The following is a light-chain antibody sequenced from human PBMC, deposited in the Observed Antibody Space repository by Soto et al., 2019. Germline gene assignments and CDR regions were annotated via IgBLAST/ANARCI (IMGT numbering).Light chain of an antibody. V-gene: IGKV1-12*01. CDR1: QYISNW. CDR3: QQTNSFPLT. CDR2: VAS. J-gene: IGKJ4*01. Sequence: IQMTPSPSSVSASVGDRVTITCRASQYISNWLAWYQHKPGKAPKPLIYVASNLRSGVPSRFSGSASGTDFSLTISSLQPEDSATYYCQQTNSFPLTFGGGTKVDIK.